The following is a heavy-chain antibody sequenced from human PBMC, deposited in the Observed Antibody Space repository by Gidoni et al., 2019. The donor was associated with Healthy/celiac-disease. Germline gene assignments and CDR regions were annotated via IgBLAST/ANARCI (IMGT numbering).Heavy chain of an antibody. CDR2: IDPSDSYT. CDR1: GYSFTSYW. CDR3: ARSTGSGSYWNY. V-gene: IGHV5-10-1*03. J-gene: IGHJ4*02. Sequence: DVQLVQSGAAEKKPGASLRISCKGSGYSFTSYWISWVRQMPGQGLEWLGRIDPSDSYTNYSPSFQDHVTISADKSISTAYLQWSSLKASDTAMYYCARSTGSGSYWNYWGQGTLVTVSS. D-gene: IGHD3-10*01.